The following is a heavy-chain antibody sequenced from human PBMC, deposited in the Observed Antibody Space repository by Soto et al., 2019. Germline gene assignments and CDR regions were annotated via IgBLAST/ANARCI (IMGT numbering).Heavy chain of an antibody. CDR2: INPNSGGT. CDR1: GYTFTGHY. V-gene: IGHV1-2*02. Sequence: GTSVNVSCKASGYTFTGHYMHWVRQAPGQGLEWMGWINPNSGGTKSAQRFHGRVTMTRDTSIGTAYMELSRLRSDDTAVYYCVRRKGDYYDRSGYHYYFDYWGQGTLVTV. J-gene: IGHJ4*02. CDR3: VRRKGDYYDRSGYHYYFDY. D-gene: IGHD3-22*01.